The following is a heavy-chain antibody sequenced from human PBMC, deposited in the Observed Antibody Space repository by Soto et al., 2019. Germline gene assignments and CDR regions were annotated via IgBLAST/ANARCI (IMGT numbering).Heavy chain of an antibody. J-gene: IGHJ4*02. CDR3: ARATGTLRSRNCDY. Sequence: KTSETLSLTCTVSGDSISRGFYYWSWIRQHPGKGLEWIGNIYHTGSTDFNPSLKSRLTMSVDTSKNQFSLRLTSVTAADTAVYYCARATGTLRSRNCDYWGQGSLVTVSS. V-gene: IGHV4-31*03. D-gene: IGHD1-1*01. CDR2: IYHTGST. CDR1: GDSISRGFYY.